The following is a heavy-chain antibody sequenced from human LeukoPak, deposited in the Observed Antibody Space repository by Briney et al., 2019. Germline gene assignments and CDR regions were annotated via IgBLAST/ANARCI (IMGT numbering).Heavy chain of an antibody. J-gene: IGHJ4*02. D-gene: IGHD3-22*01. CDR1: GFTFSSYG. CDR3: AKNRDSSDYPRDFDF. CDR2: IRHDGSYQ. Sequence: RGSLRLSCAAFGFTFSSYGMHWVRQTPGKGLGWVAFIRHDGSYQQYADSVKGRFTVSRDNSKDMVYLQMNSLRTEDTAVYYCAKNRDSSDYPRDFDFWGQGTLVTVSS. V-gene: IGHV3-30*02.